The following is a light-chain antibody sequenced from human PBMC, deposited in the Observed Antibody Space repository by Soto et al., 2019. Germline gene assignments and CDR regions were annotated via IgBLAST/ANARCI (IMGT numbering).Light chain of an antibody. J-gene: IGLJ1*01. Sequence: QSALTQPPSASGSPGQSVTISCTGTSSDVGAYNYVSWYQQHPGKAPKLLIYDVTKRPSGVPDRFSGSKSGNTASLTVSGLQAEDEADYCCSSLAGGNIREVFGTGTKLTVL. CDR2: DVT. CDR3: SSLAGGNIREV. CDR1: SSDVGAYNY. V-gene: IGLV2-8*01.